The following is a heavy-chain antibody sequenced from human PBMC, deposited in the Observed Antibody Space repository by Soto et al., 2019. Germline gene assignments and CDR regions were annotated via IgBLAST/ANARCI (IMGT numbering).Heavy chain of an antibody. CDR1: GGSISSYY. J-gene: IGHJ6*02. CDR3: ARWGDYDFWSGYYTGNYYYGMDV. D-gene: IGHD3-3*01. V-gene: IGHV4-59*01. CDR2: IYYSGST. Sequence: SETLFLTCTVSGGSISSYYWSWIRQPPGRGLEWIGYIYYSGSTNYNPSLKSRVTISVDTSKNQFSLKLSSVTAADTAVYYCARWGDYDFWSGYYTGNYYYGMDVWGQGTTVTVSS.